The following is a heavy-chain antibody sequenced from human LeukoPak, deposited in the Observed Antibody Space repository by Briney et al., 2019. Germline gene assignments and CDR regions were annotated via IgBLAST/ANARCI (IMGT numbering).Heavy chain of an antibody. Sequence: GASVKVSCKASGYSFTNFGITWVRQAPGQGLEWMGWISTYSGNTNYAQKVQGRVTMTTDTSTSTAYMELRGLRSDDTAVFYCARDCNWNDVGPCHYFYCRGQGTLVTVTS. J-gene: IGHJ4*02. CDR3: ARDCNWNDVGPCHYFYC. D-gene: IGHD1-1*01. V-gene: IGHV1-18*01. CDR2: ISTYSGNT. CDR1: GYSFTNFG.